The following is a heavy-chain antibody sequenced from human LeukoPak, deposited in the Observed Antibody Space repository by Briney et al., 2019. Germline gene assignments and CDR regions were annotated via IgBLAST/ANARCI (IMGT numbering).Heavy chain of an antibody. D-gene: IGHD1-26*01. Sequence: GGSLRLSCAASGFTFSSYAMSWVGRAPGKGLGWVSTISADGGSTYYADSVRGRFIISRDNSKNTLYLQMNSLRAEDTAVYYCAGYSYTRGFDPWGQGTLVTVSS. J-gene: IGHJ5*02. V-gene: IGHV3-23*01. CDR2: ISADGGST. CDR1: GFTFSSYA. CDR3: AGYSYTRGFDP.